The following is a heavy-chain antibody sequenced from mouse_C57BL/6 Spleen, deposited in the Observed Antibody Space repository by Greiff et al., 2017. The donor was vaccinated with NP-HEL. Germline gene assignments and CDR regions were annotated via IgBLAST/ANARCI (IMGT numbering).Heavy chain of an antibody. CDR3: TSRCYDGYYVYYAMDY. Sequence: QVQLQQSGAELVKPGASVKLSCKASGYTFTSYWMHWVKQRPGRGLEWIGRIDPNSGGTKYNEKFKSKATLTVDKPSSTAYMQLSSLTSEDSAVYDGTSRCYDGYYVYYAMDYWDQGTSVTVSS. D-gene: IGHD2-3*01. CDR1: GYTFTSYW. V-gene: IGHV1-72*01. CDR2: IDPNSGGT. J-gene: IGHJ4*01.